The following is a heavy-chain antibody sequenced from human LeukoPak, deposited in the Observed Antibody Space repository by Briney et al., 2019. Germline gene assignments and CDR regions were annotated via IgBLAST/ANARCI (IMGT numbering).Heavy chain of an antibody. V-gene: IGHV1-2*02. CDR1: GYTFTGYY. CDR3: ARRRNTRVRGVIISNWFDP. CDR2: INPNSGGT. D-gene: IGHD3-10*01. J-gene: IGHJ5*02. Sequence: ASVKASCKASGYTFTGYYMHWVRQAPGQGLEWMGWINPNSGGTNYAQKFQGRVTMTRDTSISTAYMELSRLRSDDTAVYYCARRRNTRVRGVIISNWFDPWGQGTLVTVSS.